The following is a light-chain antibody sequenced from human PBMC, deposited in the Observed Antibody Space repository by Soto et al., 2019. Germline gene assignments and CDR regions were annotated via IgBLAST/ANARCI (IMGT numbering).Light chain of an antibody. V-gene: IGLV2-14*01. CDR2: DVS. J-gene: IGLJ2*01. CDR1: SSDVGGYNY. CDR3: SSYTSSTLV. Sequence: QSALTQPASVSGSPGQSSTISCTGTSSDVGGYNYVSWYQQHPGKAPKLMIYDVSNRPSGVSNRFSGSKSGNTASLTISGLQAEDEADYYCSSYTSSTLVFGGGTKLTVL.